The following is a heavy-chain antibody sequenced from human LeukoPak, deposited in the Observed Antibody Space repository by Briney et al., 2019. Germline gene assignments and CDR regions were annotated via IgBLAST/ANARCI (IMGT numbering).Heavy chain of an antibody. D-gene: IGHD3-16*01. CDR1: GYKFTDDY. CDR2: INPDSGFT. Sequence: ASVKVSCKASGYKFTDDYMHWVRQAPGQGLEFMGWINPDSGFTNYAQKFKGRVTMTRGTSISTAYLEVRSLTSDDTAVYYCAPTAEAYTSWWKVWGQGTLVTVPS. V-gene: IGHV1-2*02. J-gene: IGHJ4*02. CDR3: APTAEAYTSWWKV.